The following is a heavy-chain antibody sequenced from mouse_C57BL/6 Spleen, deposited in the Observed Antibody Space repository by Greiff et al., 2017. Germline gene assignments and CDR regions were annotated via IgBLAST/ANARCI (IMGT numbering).Heavy chain of an antibody. Sequence: QVQLQQPGAELVRPGSSVKLSCKASGYTFTSYWMHWVKQRPIQGLEWIGNIDPSDSETHYNQKFKDKATLTVDKPSSTAYMQLSSLTSEDSAVYYCARRGDYYDYDVVDYWGQGTTLTVSS. CDR1: GYTFTSYW. D-gene: IGHD2-4*01. V-gene: IGHV1-52*01. CDR2: IDPSDSET. CDR3: ARRGDYYDYDVVDY. J-gene: IGHJ2*01.